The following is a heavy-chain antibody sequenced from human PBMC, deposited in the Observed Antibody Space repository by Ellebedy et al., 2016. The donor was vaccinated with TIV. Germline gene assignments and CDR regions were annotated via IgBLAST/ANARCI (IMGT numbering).Heavy chain of an antibody. J-gene: IGHJ4*02. CDR3: AREGPCGGDCFSGDY. V-gene: IGHV3-48*02. D-gene: IGHD2-21*02. CDR1: GFTFSTYS. Sequence: GESLKISCAASGFTFSTYSMNWVRQAPGKGLEWVSYISSSSSLIYYADSVKGRFTISRDNAKNSLYLQMNSLRDEDAALYYCAREGPCGGDCFSGDYWGQGTLVTVPS. CDR2: ISSSSSLI.